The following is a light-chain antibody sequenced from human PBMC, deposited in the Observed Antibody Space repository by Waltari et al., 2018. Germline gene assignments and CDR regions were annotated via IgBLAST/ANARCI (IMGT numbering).Light chain of an antibody. J-gene: IGKJ5*01. Sequence: DVVMTQSPLSLPVTLGQPASISCRSSQSLVYSDGNTSLNWFHQRPGQAPRRLIYEVSNRASGVPDRFSGSGSGTDFTLTISRLEAEDVGIYYCMQGTHWPFTFGQGTRLEIK. CDR3: MQGTHWPFT. CDR2: EVS. V-gene: IGKV2-30*01. CDR1: QSLVYSDGNTS.